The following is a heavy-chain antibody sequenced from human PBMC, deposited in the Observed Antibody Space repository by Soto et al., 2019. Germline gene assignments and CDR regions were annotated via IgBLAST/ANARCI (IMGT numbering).Heavy chain of an antibody. CDR2: IIPIFGTA. D-gene: IGHD6-19*01. V-gene: IGHV1-69*13. CDR3: ARAVAVPADFDY. Sequence: EASVKVSCKASGGTFSSYAISWVRQAPGQGLEWMGGIIPIFGTANYAQKFQGRVTITADESTSTAYMELSSLRSEDTAVYYCARAVAVPADFDYWGQGTLVTVSS. CDR1: GGTFSSYA. J-gene: IGHJ4*02.